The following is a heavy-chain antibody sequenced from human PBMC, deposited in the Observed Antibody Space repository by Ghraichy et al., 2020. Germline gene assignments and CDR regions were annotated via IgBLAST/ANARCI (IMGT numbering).Heavy chain of an antibody. V-gene: IGHV3-11*01. CDR3: AREWGTTGTTSYAFDI. J-gene: IGHJ3*02. D-gene: IGHD1-1*01. CDR2: IGSSGSTI. Sequence: GESLNISCAASGLTFSDYYMSWIRQAPGKGLEWVSYIGSSGSTIYYADSVKDRFTISRDNAKKSLYLQMNSLRAEDTAVYYCAREWGTTGTTSYAFDIWGQGTMVTVSS. CDR1: GLTFSDYY.